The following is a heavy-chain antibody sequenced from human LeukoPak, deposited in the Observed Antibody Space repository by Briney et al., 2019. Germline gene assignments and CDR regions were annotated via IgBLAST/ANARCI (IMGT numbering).Heavy chain of an antibody. CDR2: TYTSGYT. J-gene: IGHJ1*01. CDR3: AKRSPVAV. CDR1: GFIVSNNY. D-gene: IGHD6-19*01. Sequence: PGGSLRLSCAASGFIVSNNYMSWVRHAPGKGLEWISVTYTSGYTSYTDSVKGRFTVFRDDAKNTLFLQMNSLREEDTAVYYCAKRSPVAVWGQGTLVTVSS. V-gene: IGHV3-66*04.